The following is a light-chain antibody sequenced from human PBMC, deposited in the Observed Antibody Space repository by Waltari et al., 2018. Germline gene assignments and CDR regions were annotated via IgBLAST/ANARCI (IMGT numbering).Light chain of an antibody. CDR1: QNIRTY. J-gene: IGKJ1*01. CDR3: QQSFSSPWT. V-gene: IGKV1-39*01. CDR2: GAS. Sequence: DIQMAQSPSSLSASVGDTFTVPCRASQNIRTYLNWYQQKPAKAPKLLIYGASTLQRGVPSRFRGSASGTEFTLTVTNLQPDDFATYFCQQSFSSPWTFGQGTTVNI.